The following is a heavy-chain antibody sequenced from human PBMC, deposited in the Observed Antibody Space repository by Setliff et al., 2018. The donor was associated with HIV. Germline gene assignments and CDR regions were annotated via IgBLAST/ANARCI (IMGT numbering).Heavy chain of an antibody. D-gene: IGHD2-15*01. V-gene: IGHV4-59*01. CDR3: ARVDCSGGSCYSPAY. Sequence: SETLSLTCTVSGGSISSYYWSWIRQPPGKGLEWIGYIYSSGGTNYNPSLKSRVTISLDTSKNQFSLNLTSVTAADTAVYYCARVDCSGGSCYSPAYWGQGTLVTVSS. J-gene: IGHJ4*02. CDR1: GGSISSYY. CDR2: IYSSGGT.